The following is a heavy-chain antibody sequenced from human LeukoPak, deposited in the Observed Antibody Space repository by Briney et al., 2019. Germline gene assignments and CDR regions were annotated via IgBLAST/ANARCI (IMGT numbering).Heavy chain of an antibody. CDR2: INPNSGGT. CDR1: GYTFTGYY. V-gene: IGHV1-2*02. J-gene: IGHJ3*02. Sequence: ASVKVSCKASGYTFTGYYMHWVRQAPGQGLEWMGWINPNSGGTNYAQKFQGRVTMTRDTSISTAYMELSRLRSDDTAVYYCARDSSGLEDAFDIWGQGTVVTVSS. D-gene: IGHD6-19*01. CDR3: ARDSSGLEDAFDI.